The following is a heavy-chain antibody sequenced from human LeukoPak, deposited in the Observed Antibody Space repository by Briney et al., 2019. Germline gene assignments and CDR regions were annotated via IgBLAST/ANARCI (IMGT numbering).Heavy chain of an antibody. D-gene: IGHD4-17*01. CDR3: ARGRVTGDYVRDFDY. CDR1: GFTFSSFE. CDR2: ISSSGSSI. J-gene: IGHJ4*02. V-gene: IGHV3-48*03. Sequence: GGSLRLSCAASGFTFSSFEMNWVRQTPGKGLEWVSYISSSGSSIYYADSVKGRFTISRDNAKNSLYLQMNSLRAADTAVYYCARGRVTGDYVRDFDYWGQETLVTVSS.